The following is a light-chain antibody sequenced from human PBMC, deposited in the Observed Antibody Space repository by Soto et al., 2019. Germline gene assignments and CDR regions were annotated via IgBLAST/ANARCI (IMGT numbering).Light chain of an antibody. J-gene: IGLJ1*01. CDR2: DTT. Sequence: QAKVTQEPSLTESPGGTVTLTCGSSTGAVTNGHYPYWFQQKPGQAPRTLIYDTTNRHSWTPARFSGSLLGGKAALTLSGAQPEDEAEYYCLLSYNGPYVFGTGTKVTVL. CDR1: TGAVTNGHY. V-gene: IGLV7-46*01. CDR3: LLSYNGPYV.